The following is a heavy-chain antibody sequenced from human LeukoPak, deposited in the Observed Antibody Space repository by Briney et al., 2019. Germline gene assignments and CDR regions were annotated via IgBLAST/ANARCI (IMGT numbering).Heavy chain of an antibody. CDR2: IYYSGST. CDR1: GGSISSSSYY. D-gene: IGHD3-22*01. J-gene: IGHJ4*02. V-gene: IGHV4-39*01. CDR3: ARTRDYYDSSGLSG. Sequence: PSETLSLTCTVSGGSISSSSYYWGWIRQPPGKGLEWIGSIYYSGSTYYNPSLKSRVTISVDTSKNQFSLKLSSVTAADTAVYYCARTRDYYDSSGLSGWGQGTLATVSS.